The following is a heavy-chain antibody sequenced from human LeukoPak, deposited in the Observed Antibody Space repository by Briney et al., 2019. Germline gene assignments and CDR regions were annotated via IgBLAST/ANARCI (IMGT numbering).Heavy chain of an antibody. CDR2: IYYSGST. CDR3: GRGPATNPGFDY. V-gene: IGHV4-39*07. Sequence: PSETLSLTCTVSGGSISSSSYYWGWIRQPPGKGLEWIGSIYYSGSTYYNPSLKSRVTISVDTSKNQFSLKLSSVTAADTAVYYCGRGPATNPGFDYLGQGTLVNGSS. CDR1: GGSISSSSYY. J-gene: IGHJ4*02.